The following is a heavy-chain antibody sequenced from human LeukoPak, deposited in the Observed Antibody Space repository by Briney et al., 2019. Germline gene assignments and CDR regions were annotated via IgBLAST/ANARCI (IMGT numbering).Heavy chain of an antibody. CDR2: IYYSGST. J-gene: IGHJ6*03. V-gene: IGHV4-39*01. D-gene: IGHD3-10*01. CDR3: ARRRITMVRGVMYYMDV. CDR1: GGSISSYY. Sequence: SETLSLTCTVSGGSISSYYWGWIRQPPGKGLEWIGSIYYSGSTYYNPSLKSRVTISVDTSKNQFSLKLSSVTAADTAVYYCARRRITMVRGVMYYMDVWGKGTTVTISS.